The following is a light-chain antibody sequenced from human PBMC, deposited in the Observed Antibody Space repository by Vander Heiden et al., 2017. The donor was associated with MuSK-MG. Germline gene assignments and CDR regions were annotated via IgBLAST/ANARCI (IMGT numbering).Light chain of an antibody. J-gene: IGLJ2*01. CDR2: GKN. V-gene: IGLV3-19*01. CDR1: NLRSYY. CDR3: YSRDSRGHQVV. Sequence: SSELTQDPAVSVALGQTVRITCQGDNLRSYYASWYQQKPGQAPVLVIYGKNNRPSGIPDRFSGSNSGDTASLNITGAQAEDEADYDGYSRDSRGHQVVFGGGTKLTVL.